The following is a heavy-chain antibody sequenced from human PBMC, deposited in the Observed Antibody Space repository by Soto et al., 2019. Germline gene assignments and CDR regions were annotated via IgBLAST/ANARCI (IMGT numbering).Heavy chain of an antibody. D-gene: IGHD4-17*01. CDR3: ATRTTVVTGFDY. J-gene: IGHJ4*02. V-gene: IGHV4-59*01. Sequence: TSETLSLTCGVSGGSISSYYWSWIRQPPGKGLEWIGYIYYSGSTNYNPSLKSRVTISVDTSKNQFSLKLSSVTAADTAVYYCATRTTVVTGFDYWGQGTLVTVSS. CDR1: GGSISSYY. CDR2: IYYSGST.